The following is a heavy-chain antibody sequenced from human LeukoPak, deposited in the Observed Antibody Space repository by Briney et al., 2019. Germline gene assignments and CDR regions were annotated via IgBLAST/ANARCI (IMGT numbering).Heavy chain of an antibody. D-gene: IGHD1-14*01. CDR2: IYSSGST. CDR1: AGSISSAGYY. V-gene: IGHV4-61*02. J-gene: IGHJ6*02. CDR3: ARESWHLRTNYYYGMDV. Sequence: SQTLSLTCTVSAGSISSAGYYWSWIRQPAGKRLEWIGRIYSSGSTNYNPSLKSRVTISVDTSKNQFSLKLSSVTAADTAVYYCARESWHLRTNYYYGMDVWGQGTTVTVSS.